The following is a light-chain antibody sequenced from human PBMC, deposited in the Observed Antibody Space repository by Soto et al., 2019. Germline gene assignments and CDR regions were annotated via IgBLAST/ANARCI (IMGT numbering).Light chain of an antibody. J-gene: IGLJ2*01. Sequence: QSVLTQPPSVSAAPGQKVTISCSGSTSNVGINDVAWYQQFPGTAPKLLIYDSYKRPSGIPDRFSGAKSGTSATLDITGLQTGDEADYYCATWDRSLSAGVFGGGTKLTVL. CDR3: ATWDRSLSAGV. V-gene: IGLV1-51*01. CDR2: DSY. CDR1: TSNVGIND.